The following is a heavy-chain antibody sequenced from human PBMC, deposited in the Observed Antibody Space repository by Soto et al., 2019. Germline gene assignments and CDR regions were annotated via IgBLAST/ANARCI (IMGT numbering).Heavy chain of an antibody. D-gene: IGHD6-19*01. CDR2: IYYSGST. CDR1: GGSISSGGYY. V-gene: IGHV4-31*03. J-gene: IGHJ5*02. Sequence: PSETLSLTCTFSGGSISSGGYYLSWIRQHPGKGLEWIGYIYYSGSTYYNPSLKSRVTISVDTSKNQFSLKLSSVTAADTAVYYCARDRGSGWYGNWFDPWGQGTLVTVSS. CDR3: ARDRGSGWYGNWFDP.